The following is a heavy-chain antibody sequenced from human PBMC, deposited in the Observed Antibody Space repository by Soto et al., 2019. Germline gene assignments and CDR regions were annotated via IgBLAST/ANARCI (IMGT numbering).Heavy chain of an antibody. V-gene: IGHV1-69*01. CDR2: IIPIFGTA. Sequence: QVQLVQSGAEVKKPGSSVKVSCKASGGTFSSYAISWVRQAPGQGLEWMGGIIPIFGTANYAQKFQGRVTITADEPTSTAYMELRSLRSEETAVYYCARGDLGYCTNGVCYGYYYGMDVWGQGPTVTVSS. CDR3: ARGDLGYCTNGVCYGYYYGMDV. J-gene: IGHJ6*02. CDR1: GGTFSSYA. D-gene: IGHD2-8*01.